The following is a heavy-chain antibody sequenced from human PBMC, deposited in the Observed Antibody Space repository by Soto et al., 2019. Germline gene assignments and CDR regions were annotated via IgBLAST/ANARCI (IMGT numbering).Heavy chain of an antibody. CDR3: TRGYGAGSSFSAL. CDR2: SYSGGNT. CDR1: GFDVNSNY. Sequence: GGCMRISSAASGFDVNSNYMTWVRKAPGKGLEWVSASYSGGNTYYADSVKGRFTSSRDNFQDTLYLQMNSLTAEDTAVYYCTRGYGAGSSFSALWGQGTLVIVSS. V-gene: IGHV3-53*01. J-gene: IGHJ4*02. D-gene: IGHD3-10*01.